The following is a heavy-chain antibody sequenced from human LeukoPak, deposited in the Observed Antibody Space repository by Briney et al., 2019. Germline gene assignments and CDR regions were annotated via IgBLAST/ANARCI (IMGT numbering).Heavy chain of an antibody. CDR1: GGSISSYY. J-gene: IGHJ4*02. CDR2: IYYSGST. D-gene: IGHD3-3*01. Sequence: SETLSLTCTVSGGSISSYYWSWIRQPPGKGLEWIGYIYYSGSTNYNPSLKSRVTISVDTSKNQFSLKLSSVTAADAAVYYCARVKGGDFWSGYSLDYFDYWGQGTLVTVSS. CDR3: ARVKGGDFWSGYSLDYFDY. V-gene: IGHV4-59*01.